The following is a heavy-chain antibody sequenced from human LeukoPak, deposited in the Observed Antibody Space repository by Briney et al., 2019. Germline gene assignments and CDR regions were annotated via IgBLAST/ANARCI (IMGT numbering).Heavy chain of an antibody. D-gene: IGHD3-22*01. J-gene: IGHJ4*02. V-gene: IGHV4-30-4*01. CDR2: IYYSGST. CDR3: ARDYYDSSTGTSYFDY. Sequence: PSETLSLTCTVSGGSIRSGDYYWSWIRQPPGKGLEWIGYIYYSGSTYYNPSLKSRVTISVDTSRNQFSLKLSSVTAADTAVYYCARDYYDSSTGTSYFDYWGQGTLVTVSS. CDR1: GGSIRSGDYY.